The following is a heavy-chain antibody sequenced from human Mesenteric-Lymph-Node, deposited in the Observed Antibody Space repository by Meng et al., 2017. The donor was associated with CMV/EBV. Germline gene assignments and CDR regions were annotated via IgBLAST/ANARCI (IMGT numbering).Heavy chain of an antibody. CDR2: IRNDGSNT. J-gene: IGHJ3*01. CDR3: AKDGIQSGDAFDV. CDR1: GFTFSRYA. D-gene: IGHD1-26*01. V-gene: IGHV3-30*02. Sequence: GGSLRLSCAVSGFTFSRYAMHWVRQAPGKGLEWVSFIRNDGSNTYSADSVKGRFTISRDNSKNTLYLQMSSLRAEDTAVSYCAKDGIQSGDAFDVWGQGTMVTVSS.